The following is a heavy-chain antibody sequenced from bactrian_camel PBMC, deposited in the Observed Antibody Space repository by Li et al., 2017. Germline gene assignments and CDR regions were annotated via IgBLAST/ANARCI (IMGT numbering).Heavy chain of an antibody. CDR1: GFPFSRYL. V-gene: IGHV3S42*01. CDR3: TKGGAYYSDYVRDFGL. Sequence: VQLVESGGGLVQPGGSLRLSCAASGFPFSRYLMSWVRQAPGKGLEWVSGINFGGGATWYTDSVKGRFTISRDNAKNLTYLQLNGLKTEDTAIYYCTKGGAYYSDYVRDFGLWGQGTQVTVS. CDR2: INFGGGAT. D-gene: IGHD4*01. J-gene: IGHJ6*01.